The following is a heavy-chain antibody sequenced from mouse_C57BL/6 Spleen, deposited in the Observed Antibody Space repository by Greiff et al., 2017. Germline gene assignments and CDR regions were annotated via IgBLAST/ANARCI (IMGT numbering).Heavy chain of an antibody. Sequence: VQRVESGAELMKPGASVKLSCKATGYTFTGYWIEWVKQRPGHGLEWIGEILPGSGSTNYKEKFKGKATFTAATSSNTAYMQLSSLTTEDSAIYYCSYYSNSSGFAYRGQGTLVSVAA. J-gene: IGHJ3*01. CDR3: SYYSNSSGFAY. V-gene: IGHV1-9*01. D-gene: IGHD2-5*01. CDR1: GYTFTGYW. CDR2: ILPGSGST.